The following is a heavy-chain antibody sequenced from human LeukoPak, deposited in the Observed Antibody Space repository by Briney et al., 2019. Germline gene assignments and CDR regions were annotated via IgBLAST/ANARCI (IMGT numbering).Heavy chain of an antibody. J-gene: IGHJ4*02. Sequence: PGGSLRLSCAASGFTFSSYAMSWVRQAPGEGLEWVSAVSGSGGNTYYADSVKGRFTISRDNSKNTLYLQMNSLRAEDTAVYYCAKGVVGRHQGYRGQGTLVTVSS. CDR2: VSGSGGNT. V-gene: IGHV3-23*01. CDR1: GFTFSSYA. D-gene: IGHD1-26*01. CDR3: AKGVVGRHQGY.